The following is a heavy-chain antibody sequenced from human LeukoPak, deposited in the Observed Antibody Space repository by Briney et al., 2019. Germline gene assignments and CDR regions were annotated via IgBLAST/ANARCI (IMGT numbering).Heavy chain of an antibody. CDR1: GYTFTGYY. CDR3: ASGDGLVISFGIWSPSYQWDY. J-gene: IGHJ4*02. Sequence: ASVKVSCKASGYTFTGYYTHWVRQAPGQGLEWMGWINPNSGGTNYAQKFQGRVTMTRDTSISTAYMELSRLRSDDTAVYYCASGDGLVISFGIWSPSYQWDYWGQGTLVTVSS. D-gene: IGHD3/OR15-3a*01. V-gene: IGHV1-2*02. CDR2: INPNSGGT.